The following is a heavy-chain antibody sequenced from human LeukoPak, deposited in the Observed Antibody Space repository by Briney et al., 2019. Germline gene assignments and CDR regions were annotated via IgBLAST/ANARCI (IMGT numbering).Heavy chain of an antibody. CDR2: IYSGGST. D-gene: IGHD4-17*01. Sequence: GGSLRLSCAASGFTVSNNYMSWVRQAPGKGLEWVSVIYSGGSTYYADSVKGRFTISRDNSKNTLYLQMNSLRAEDTAVYYCARLGRRLRGFDYWGQGTLVTVSS. CDR1: GFTVSNNY. V-gene: IGHV3-53*01. J-gene: IGHJ4*02. CDR3: ARLGRRLRGFDY.